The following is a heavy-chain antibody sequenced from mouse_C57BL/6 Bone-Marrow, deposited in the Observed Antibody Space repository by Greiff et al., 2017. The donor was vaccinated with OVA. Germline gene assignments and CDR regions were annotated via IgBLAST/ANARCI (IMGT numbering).Heavy chain of an antibody. Sequence: QVQLQQPGAELVKPGASVKMSCKASGYTFTSYWITWVKQRPGQGLEWIGDIYPGSGSTNYNEKFKSKATLTVDTSSSTAYMQLSSLTSEDSAVYYCARRGYYGNLFDDWGQGTTLTVSS. CDR2: IYPGSGST. V-gene: IGHV1-55*01. D-gene: IGHD2-1*01. CDR1: GYTFTSYW. CDR3: ARRGYYGNLFDD. J-gene: IGHJ2*01.